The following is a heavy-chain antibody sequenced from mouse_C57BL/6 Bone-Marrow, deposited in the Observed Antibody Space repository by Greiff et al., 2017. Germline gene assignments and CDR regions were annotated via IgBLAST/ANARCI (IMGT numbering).Heavy chain of an antibody. D-gene: IGHD4-1*01. Sequence: QVQLQQPGAELVKPGASVKLSCKASGYTFTSYWMQWVKQRPGQGLEWIGEIDPSDSYTNYNQKFKGKATLTVDTSSSTAYMQLSSLTSEDSAVYYCARGNWGDYWGQGTTRTVSS. CDR2: IDPSDSYT. CDR1: GYTFTSYW. V-gene: IGHV1-50*01. CDR3: ARGNWGDY. J-gene: IGHJ2*01.